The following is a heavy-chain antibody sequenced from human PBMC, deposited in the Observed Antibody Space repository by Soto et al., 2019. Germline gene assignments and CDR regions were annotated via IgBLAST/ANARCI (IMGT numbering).Heavy chain of an antibody. CDR2: MFYSGGF. CDR1: GGSISGGGSY. V-gene: IGHV4-31*03. J-gene: IGHJ4*02. CDR3: ARATGGGKSWYVDH. Sequence: SETLSLTCTVSGGSISGGGSYWSWIRQRPGKGLEWIGYMFYSGGFYYNPSLKGRVMISSDTSKNQFSLNLTSVTAADTAVYYCARATGGGKSWYVDHWGQGTLVTVSS. D-gene: IGHD2-15*01.